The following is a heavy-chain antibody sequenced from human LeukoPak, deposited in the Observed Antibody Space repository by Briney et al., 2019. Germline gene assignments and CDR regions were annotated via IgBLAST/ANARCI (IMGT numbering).Heavy chain of an antibody. D-gene: IGHD1-26*01. V-gene: IGHV3-33*01. J-gene: IGHJ4*02. Sequence: PGGTLRLSCAASGFTFSSYGMHWVRQAPGKGLEWVAVIWYDGSNKFYADSVKGRFTISRDSSKNTLYLQMNSLRAEDTAVYYCARETTTLDYWGQGTLVTVSS. CDR2: IWYDGSNK. CDR1: GFTFSSYG. CDR3: ARETTTLDY.